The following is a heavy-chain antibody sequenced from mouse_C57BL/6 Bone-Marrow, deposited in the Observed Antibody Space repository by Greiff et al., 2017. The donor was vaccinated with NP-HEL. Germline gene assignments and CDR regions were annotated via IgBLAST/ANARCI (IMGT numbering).Heavy chain of an antibody. Sequence: QVQLKQPGAELVKPGASVKLSCKASGYTFTSYWMHWVKQRPGQGLEWIGMIHPNSGSTNYNEKFKSKATLTVDKSSSTAYMQLSSLTSEDSAVYYCARYNYYGSSYPFDYWGQGTTLTVSS. J-gene: IGHJ2*01. CDR2: IHPNSGST. CDR3: ARYNYYGSSYPFDY. D-gene: IGHD1-1*01. V-gene: IGHV1-64*01. CDR1: GYTFTSYW.